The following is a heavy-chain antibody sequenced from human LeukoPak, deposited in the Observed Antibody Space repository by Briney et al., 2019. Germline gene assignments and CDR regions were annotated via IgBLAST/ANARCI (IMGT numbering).Heavy chain of an antibody. Sequence: GASVKVSCKASGYTFTSYYMHWVRQAPGQGLEWMGLINPSGGSTSYAQKFQGRVTMTRDTSTSTVYMELSSLRSEDTAVYYCARSDSGDFDWLLPSYYYYGMDVWGQGTTVTVSS. J-gene: IGHJ6*02. CDR1: GYTFTSYY. V-gene: IGHV1-46*01. D-gene: IGHD3-9*01. CDR2: INPSGGST. CDR3: ARSDSGDFDWLLPSYYYYGMDV.